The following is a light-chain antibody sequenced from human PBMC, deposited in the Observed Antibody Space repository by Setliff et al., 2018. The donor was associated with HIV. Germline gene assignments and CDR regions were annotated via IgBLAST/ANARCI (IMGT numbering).Light chain of an antibody. J-gene: IGLJ1*01. CDR1: NSNIGTNT. CDR2: TNS. V-gene: IGLV1-44*01. Sequence: QSVLTQPPSASGTPGQRVTISCSGSNSNIGTNTVNWYQQLPGAAPKLLIYTNSHRPSGVPDRFSGSKSGTSAPLAISGLRSEDEADYYCASWDDSLKEYVFGTGTKVTVL. CDR3: ASWDDSLKEYV.